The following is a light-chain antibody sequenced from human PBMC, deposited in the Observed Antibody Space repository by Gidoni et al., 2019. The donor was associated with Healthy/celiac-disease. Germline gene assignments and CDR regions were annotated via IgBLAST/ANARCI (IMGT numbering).Light chain of an antibody. Sequence: DIQMTQSPSTLSASVGDRVTITCRASQSFSSWLAWYQQKPGKAPKLLIYKASSLESGVPSRFSGSGSGTEFTLTISSLQPDDFATYYCQQYNSWWTFGQGTKVEIK. J-gene: IGKJ1*01. CDR3: QQYNSWWT. CDR2: KAS. V-gene: IGKV1-5*03. CDR1: QSFSSW.